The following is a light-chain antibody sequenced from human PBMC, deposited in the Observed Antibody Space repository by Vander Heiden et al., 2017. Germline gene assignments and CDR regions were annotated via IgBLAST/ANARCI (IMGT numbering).Light chain of an antibody. CDR1: SSNIGATYE. Sequence: QSLLTHPPSLSGAPGQRVTISCTGSSSNIGATYEVHWYQQRPGTAPKLLIYVNNNRPSGVPDRFSGSKSGTSASLAITGLQAEDEADYYCQSYDNNLSAWVFGGGTKLTVL. J-gene: IGLJ3*02. V-gene: IGLV1-40*01. CDR3: QSYDNNLSAWV. CDR2: VNN.